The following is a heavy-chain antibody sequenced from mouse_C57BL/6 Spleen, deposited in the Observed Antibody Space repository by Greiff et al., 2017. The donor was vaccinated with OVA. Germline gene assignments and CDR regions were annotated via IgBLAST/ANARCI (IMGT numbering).Heavy chain of an antibody. D-gene: IGHD1-1*01. V-gene: IGHV1-64*01. J-gene: IGHJ1*03. CDR2: IHPNSGST. CDR1: GYTFTSYW. Sequence: QVQLQQPGAELVKPGASVKLSCKASGYTFTSYWMHWVKQRPGQGLEWIGMIHPNSGSTNYNEKFKSKATLTVDKSSSTAYMQLSSLTSEDSAVYYCARESYGSSHWYFDVWGTGTTVTVSS. CDR3: ARESYGSSHWYFDV.